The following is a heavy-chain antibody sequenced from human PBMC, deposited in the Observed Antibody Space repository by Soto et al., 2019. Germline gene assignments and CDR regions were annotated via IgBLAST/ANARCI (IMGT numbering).Heavy chain of an antibody. Sequence: QVQLMQSGAEVKKPGASVKVSCKASGYTFTSYGISWVRQAPGQGLEWMGWISAYNGNTNYAQKLQGRVTMTTDTSTSTAYMELRSLRSDDTAVYYCARDPTVIWGSYRPFFDYWGQGTLVTVSS. CDR2: ISAYNGNT. V-gene: IGHV1-18*01. CDR3: ARDPTVIWGSYRPFFDY. CDR1: GYTFTSYG. J-gene: IGHJ4*02. D-gene: IGHD3-16*02.